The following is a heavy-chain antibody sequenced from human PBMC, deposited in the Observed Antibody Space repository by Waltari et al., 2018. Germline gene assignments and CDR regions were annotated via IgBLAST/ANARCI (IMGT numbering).Heavy chain of an antibody. D-gene: IGHD4-17*01. CDR3: ARQGYGDYGFSASDY. Sequence: EAQLVQSGAEVKKHGASLKIYCKGSGTSFISYWNGWVRPRPGKGLEWMGIIYPVESDTRYSPSFQGQVTISADKSISTAYLQWSSLKASDTAMYYCARQGYGDYGFSASDYWGQGTLVTVSS. CDR2: IYPVESDT. V-gene: IGHV5-51*01. J-gene: IGHJ4*02. CDR1: GTSFISYW.